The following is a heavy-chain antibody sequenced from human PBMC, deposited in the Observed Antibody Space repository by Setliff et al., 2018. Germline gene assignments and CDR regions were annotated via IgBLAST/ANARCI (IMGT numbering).Heavy chain of an antibody. D-gene: IGHD7-27*01. Sequence: ASVKVSCKAPGYTFTTYGISWVRQAPGQGLEWMGWIGARNVKTNYAQKFQDRVTMTTDTSTSTGYMELRSLTSDDTAVYYCARRWETGNQDAYDIWGQGTMVTVSS. CDR3: ARRWETGNQDAYDI. J-gene: IGHJ3*02. CDR2: IGARNVKT. CDR1: GYTFTTYG. V-gene: IGHV1-18*04.